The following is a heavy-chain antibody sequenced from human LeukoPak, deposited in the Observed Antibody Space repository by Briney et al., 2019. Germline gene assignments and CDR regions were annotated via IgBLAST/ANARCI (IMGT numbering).Heavy chain of an antibody. CDR1: GFSFSNAC. CDR3: TTPGSGSHNY. CDR2: IKSKTDDGTT. Sequence: GESLRLSCAASGFSFSNACMSWVRQAPGKGLEWVGRIKSKTDDGTTDYAAPVKGRFTISRDDSKTTLYLQMNSLKTEDTAVYYCTTPGSGSHNYWGQGTLVSVSS. V-gene: IGHV3-15*01. D-gene: IGHD3-10*01. J-gene: IGHJ4*02.